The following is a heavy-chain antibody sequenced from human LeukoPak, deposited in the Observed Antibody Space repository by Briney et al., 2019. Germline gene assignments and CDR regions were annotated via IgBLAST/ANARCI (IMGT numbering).Heavy chain of an antibody. D-gene: IGHD4-11*01. CDR3: AVATVTASYYYYYGMDV. J-gene: IGHJ6*02. CDR1: GYTFTGYY. Sequence: GASVKLSCKASGYTFTGYYMHWVRQAPGQGLEWMGWINPNSGGTNYAQKFQGWVTMTGDTSISTAYMELSRLRSDDTAVYYCAVATVTASYYYYYGMDVWGQGTTVTVSS. CDR2: INPNSGGT. V-gene: IGHV1-2*04.